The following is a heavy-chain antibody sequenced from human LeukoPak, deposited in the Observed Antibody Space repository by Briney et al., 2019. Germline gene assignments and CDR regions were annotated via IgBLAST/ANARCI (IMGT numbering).Heavy chain of an antibody. CDR3: ARGVRSSGRYYFDY. CDR2: IYYSGST. D-gene: IGHD6-19*01. V-gene: IGHV4-39*01. CDR1: GGSISSSTYY. J-gene: IGHJ4*02. Sequence: PSETLSLTCTVSGGSISSSTYYWAWIRQPPGKGLEWIGSIYYSGSTCYNPSLKSRVSISVDTSKNQFSLKLSSVTAADTAVYYCARGVRSSGRYYFDYWGQGTLVTVSS.